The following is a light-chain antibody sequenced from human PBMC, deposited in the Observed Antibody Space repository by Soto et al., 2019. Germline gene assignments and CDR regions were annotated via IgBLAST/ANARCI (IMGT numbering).Light chain of an antibody. CDR2: GAS. J-gene: IGKJ1*01. V-gene: IGKV3-20*01. Sequence: EIELTHSPGTLSLWAWEVATRSCRASQSVSSSYLAWYQQKPGQAPRLLIYGASSRATGIPDRFSGSGSGTDFTLTISRLEPEDFAVYYCQQYRSSPRTFGQGTKVDIK. CDR1: QSVSSSY. CDR3: QQYRSSPRT.